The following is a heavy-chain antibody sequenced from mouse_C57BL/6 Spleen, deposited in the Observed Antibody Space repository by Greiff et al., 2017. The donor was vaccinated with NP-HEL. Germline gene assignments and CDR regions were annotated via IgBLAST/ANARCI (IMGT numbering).Heavy chain of an antibody. Sequence: EVQVVESGGGLVKPGGSLKLSCAASGITFSDYGMHWVRQAPEKGLDWVAYISSGSSTIYYADTVKGRFTISRDNAKNTLFLQLTSLRSEDTAMYYCARGYYGSFDDWGQGTTLTVSS. D-gene: IGHD1-1*01. CDR3: ARGYYGSFDD. CDR1: GITFSDYG. J-gene: IGHJ2*01. CDR2: ISSGSSTI. V-gene: IGHV5-17*01.